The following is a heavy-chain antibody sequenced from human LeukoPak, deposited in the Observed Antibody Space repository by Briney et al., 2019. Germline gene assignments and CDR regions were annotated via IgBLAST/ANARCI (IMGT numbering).Heavy chain of an antibody. D-gene: IGHD5-18*01. V-gene: IGHV4-59*08. CDR1: GGSISSYY. J-gene: IGHJ4*02. Sequence: PSETLSLTCTVSGGSISSYYWSWIRQPPGKGLEWIGYIYYSGSTNYNPSRKSRVTISVDTSKNQFSLKLSSVTAADTAVYYCARSLVDTAMVDYWGQGTLVTVSS. CDR3: ARSLVDTAMVDY. CDR2: IYYSGST.